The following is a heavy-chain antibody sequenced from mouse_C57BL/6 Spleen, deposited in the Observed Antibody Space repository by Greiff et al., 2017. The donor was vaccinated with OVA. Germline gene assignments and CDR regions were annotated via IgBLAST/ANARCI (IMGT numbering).Heavy chain of an antibody. CDR3: ASGLGGYFDY. V-gene: IGHV1-69*01. D-gene: IGHD2-10*02. J-gene: IGHJ2*01. Sequence: QVQLQQPGAELVMPGASVKLSCKASGYTFTSYWMHWVKQRPGQGLEWIGEIDPSDSYTNYNQKFKGKSTLTVDKSSNTAYMQLSSLTSEDSAVYYCASGLGGYFDYWGQGTTLTVSS. CDR1: GYTFTSYW. CDR2: IDPSDSYT.